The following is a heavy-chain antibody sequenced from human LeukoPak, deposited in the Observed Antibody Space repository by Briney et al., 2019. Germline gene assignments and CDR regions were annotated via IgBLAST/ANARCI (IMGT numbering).Heavy chain of an antibody. V-gene: IGHV4-4*09. CDR2: IYTSGST. CDR1: GGSISSYY. Sequence: SETLSLTCTVSGGSISSYYWSWIRQPPGKGLEWIGYIYTSGSTNYNPSLKSRVTISVDTSKNQFSLKLSSVTAADTAVYYCTRDLQPPLENWFDPWGQGTLVTVSS. J-gene: IGHJ5*02. D-gene: IGHD6-13*01. CDR3: TRDLQPPLENWFDP.